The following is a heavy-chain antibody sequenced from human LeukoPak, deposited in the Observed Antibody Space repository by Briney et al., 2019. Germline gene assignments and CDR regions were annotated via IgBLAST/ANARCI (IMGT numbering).Heavy chain of an antibody. CDR2: ISYDGSNK. D-gene: IGHD6-13*01. Sequence: GGSLRLSCAASGFTFSSYVMHWVRQAPGKGLEWVAVISYDGSNKCYADSVKGRFTISRDNSKNTLYLQMNSLRAEDTAVYYCAKDGRWEQQLPTGTSFDYWGQGTLVTVSS. V-gene: IGHV3-30*18. CDR1: GFTFSSYV. J-gene: IGHJ4*02. CDR3: AKDGRWEQQLPTGTSFDY.